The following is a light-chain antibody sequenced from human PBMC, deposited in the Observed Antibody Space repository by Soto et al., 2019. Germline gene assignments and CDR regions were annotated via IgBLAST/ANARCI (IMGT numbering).Light chain of an antibody. CDR1: QNIRDY. CDR3: QQRGNWPLT. V-gene: IGKV3-11*01. Sequence: LSPGERATLSCRASQNIRDYLIWYQQKPGQAPRLLIYDASSRATGVPARFSGSGFGTDFTLIINNLEPEDFAVYYCQQRGNWPLTFGGGTKVEI. CDR2: DAS. J-gene: IGKJ4*01.